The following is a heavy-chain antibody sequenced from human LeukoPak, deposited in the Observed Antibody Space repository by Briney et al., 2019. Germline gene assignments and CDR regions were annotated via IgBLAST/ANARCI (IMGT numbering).Heavy chain of an antibody. D-gene: IGHD5-12*01. CDR1: GFTFSSYA. CDR2: ISGSGRDT. V-gene: IGHV3-23*01. CDR3: AKDASEGGSYYFDF. Sequence: PGGSLRLSCAASGFTFSSYAMNWVRQAPGKGLEWVSTISGSGRDTDYTDSVKGRFTISRDNSKNTLYLQMNSLRAEDTAVYYCAKDASEGGSYYFDFWGQGTLVTVSS. J-gene: IGHJ4*02.